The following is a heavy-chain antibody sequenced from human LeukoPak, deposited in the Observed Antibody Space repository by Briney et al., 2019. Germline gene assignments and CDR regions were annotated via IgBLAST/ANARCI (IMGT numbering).Heavy chain of an antibody. CDR1: GGSISSYY. CDR2: IYYSGST. J-gene: IGHJ3*02. V-gene: IGHV4-59*01. D-gene: IGHD3-3*01. Sequence: SETLSLTCTVSGGSISSYYWSWIRQPPGKGLEWIGYIYYSGSTNYNPSLKSRVTISVDTSKNQFSLKLSSVTAADTAVYYCARAGGLYYDVWSGSRDIWGQGTMVTVSS. CDR3: ARAGGLYYDVWSGSRDI.